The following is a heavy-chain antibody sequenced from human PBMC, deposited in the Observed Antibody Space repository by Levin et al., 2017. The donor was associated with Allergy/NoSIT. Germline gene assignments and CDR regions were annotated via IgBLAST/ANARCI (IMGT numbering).Heavy chain of an antibody. Sequence: RSGGSLRLSCKGFGYSFTSYWIAWVRQMPGKGLEWMGIIYPGDSDTRYSPSFQGQVTISADKSIVTAYLQWSSLKASDTAMFYCARGRQGSSNAFEIWGQGTMVTVSS. CDR2: IYPGDSDT. V-gene: IGHV5-51*01. CDR3: ARGRQGSSNAFEI. J-gene: IGHJ3*02. CDR1: GYSFTSYW. D-gene: IGHD2-2*01.